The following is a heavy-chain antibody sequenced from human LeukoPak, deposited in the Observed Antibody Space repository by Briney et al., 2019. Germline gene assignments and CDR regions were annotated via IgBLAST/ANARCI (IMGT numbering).Heavy chain of an antibody. CDR3: ARACGGDCYLGDY. Sequence: GGSLRLSCVASGFTFSTYSMNWVRQAPGKGLEWVSSISSSSSYIYYADSVKGRFTISRDNAKNSLYLQMNSLRAEDTAVYYCARACGGDCYLGDYWGQGTLVTVSS. CDR1: GFTFSTYS. J-gene: IGHJ4*02. CDR2: ISSSSSYI. D-gene: IGHD2-21*02. V-gene: IGHV3-21*01.